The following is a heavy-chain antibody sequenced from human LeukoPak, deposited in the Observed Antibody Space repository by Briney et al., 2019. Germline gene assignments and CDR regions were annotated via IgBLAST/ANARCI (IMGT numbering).Heavy chain of an antibody. J-gene: IGHJ3*02. CDR2: IYTSGST. CDR3: ARGGAFDI. V-gene: IGHV4-61*02. CDR1: GGSISSGSYY. Sequence: PSQTLSLTCTVSGGSISSGSYYWSWIRQPAGKGLEWIGRIYTSGSTNYNPSLKSRVTISVDTSKNQFSLKLSSVTAADTAVYYCARGGAFDIWGQGTMVTVSS.